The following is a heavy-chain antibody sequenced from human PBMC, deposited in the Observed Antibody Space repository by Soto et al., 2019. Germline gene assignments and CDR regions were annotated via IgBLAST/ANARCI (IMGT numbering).Heavy chain of an antibody. J-gene: IGHJ4*02. D-gene: IGHD3-10*01. CDR1: GGSISSATYY. Sequence: PSETLSLTCTVSGGSISSATYYWSWIRQHPGKGLEWIGYISHSGSTYYNPSLKSRVTISVDTSKNQFSLKVSSVTAADTAVYYCARRSCYGSGSIFDYWGQGTLVTVSS. CDR2: ISHSGST. CDR3: ARRSCYGSGSIFDY. V-gene: IGHV4-31*03.